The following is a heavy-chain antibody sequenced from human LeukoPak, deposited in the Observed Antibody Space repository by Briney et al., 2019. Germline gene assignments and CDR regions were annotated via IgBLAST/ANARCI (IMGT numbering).Heavy chain of an antibody. CDR2: ISPGGTST. CDR1: GFTFSSYA. V-gene: IGHV3-23*01. D-gene: IGHD4-23*01. CDR3: ARDLRGNRDC. Sequence: GGSLRLSCAASGFTFSSYAVSWVRQTPGKGLEWVSAISPGGTSTYYADSVKGRFTISRDNSKNTLYLQMNSLRAEDTAVYFCARDLRGNRDCWGQGTLVTVSS. J-gene: IGHJ4*02.